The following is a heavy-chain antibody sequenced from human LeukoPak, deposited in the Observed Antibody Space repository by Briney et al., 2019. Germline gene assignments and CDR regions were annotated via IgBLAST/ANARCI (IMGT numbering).Heavy chain of an antibody. CDR2: INTNTGNP. CDR3: ARVVVMDGFDY. V-gene: IGHV7-4-1*02. CDR1: GYTFTSYG. D-gene: IGHD3-22*01. J-gene: IGHJ4*02. Sequence: VASVKVSCKASGYTFTSYGISWVRQAPGQGLEWMGWINTNTGNPTYAQGFTGRFVFSLDTSVSTAYLQISSLKAEDTAVYYCARVVVMDGFDYWGQGTLVTVSS.